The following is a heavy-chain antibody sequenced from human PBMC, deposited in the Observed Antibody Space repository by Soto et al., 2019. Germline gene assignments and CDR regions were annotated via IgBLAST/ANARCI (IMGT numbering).Heavy chain of an antibody. D-gene: IGHD5-12*01. J-gene: IGHJ6*02. Sequence: EVQLLESGGDLVQPGGSLRLSCAASGFTFTSYAMNWVRQAPGKGLAWVSSISGRGDTTYYADSVKGRFTIARDNSKNTLYLQMNSLRAEDTAVFYWAKGGATFYYGMDVWGQGTTVTVSS. CDR1: GFTFTSYA. CDR3: AKGGATFYYGMDV. CDR2: ISGRGDTT. V-gene: IGHV3-23*01.